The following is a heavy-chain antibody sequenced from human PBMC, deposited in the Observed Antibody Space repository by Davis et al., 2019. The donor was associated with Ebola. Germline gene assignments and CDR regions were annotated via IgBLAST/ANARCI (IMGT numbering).Heavy chain of an antibody. D-gene: IGHD2-21*01. CDR3: AKVAGPFCGGDCYPHDY. V-gene: IGHV3-23*01. J-gene: IGHJ4*02. Sequence: GGSLRLSCAVSGSIFSTYTMNWVRQAPGKGLEWVSTISSSDGSTYYADSVKGRFTISRDNSKNTLYLQMNSLGAGDTAIYYCAKVAGPFCGGDCYPHDYWGQGNLVTVSS. CDR1: GSIFSTYT. CDR2: ISSSDGST.